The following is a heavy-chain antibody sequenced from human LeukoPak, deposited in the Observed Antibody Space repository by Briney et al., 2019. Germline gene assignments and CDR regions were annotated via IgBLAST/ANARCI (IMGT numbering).Heavy chain of an antibody. J-gene: IGHJ4*02. Sequence: SETLSHTCSVSGGSLSSYYASWVRPPARKGLECIWRIYTSGRTNYNPFLKSRVTMSLSKSKNQFSLKLSSVAASGTAVYFCSRDWYGYGDYAPIGLWGQGTLVTVSS. D-gene: IGHD4-17*01. CDR3: SRDWYGYGDYAPIGL. CDR1: GGSLSSYY. V-gene: IGHV4-4*07. CDR2: IYTSGRT.